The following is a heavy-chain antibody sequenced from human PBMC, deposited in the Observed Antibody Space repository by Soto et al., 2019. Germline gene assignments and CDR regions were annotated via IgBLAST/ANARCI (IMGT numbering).Heavy chain of an antibody. V-gene: IGHV3-9*01. CDR1: GFTFDDYA. CDR3: AKGSWMTTVVPWYFDL. J-gene: IGHJ2*01. CDR2: ISWNSGSI. D-gene: IGHD4-17*01. Sequence: EVQLVESGGGLVQPGRSLRLSCAASGFTFDDYAMHWVRQAPGKGLEWVSGISWNSGSIGYADSVKGRFTISRDNAKNSLYLQMNSLRAEDTALYYCAKGSWMTTVVPWYFDLWGRGTLVTVSS.